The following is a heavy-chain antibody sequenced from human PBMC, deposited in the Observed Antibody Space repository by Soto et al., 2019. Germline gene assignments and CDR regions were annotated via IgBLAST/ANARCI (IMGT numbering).Heavy chain of an antibody. CDR2: IYSGGST. V-gene: IGHV3-66*01. J-gene: IGHJ5*02. D-gene: IGHD3-22*01. Sequence: EVQLVESGGGLVQPGGSLRLSCAASGFTVSSNYMSWVRQAPGKGLEWVSVIYSGGSTYYADSVKGRFNISRDNSKNTLYLQMNSLRAEDTAVYYGARMGDSSGYSGWFDPWGQGTLVTVSS. CDR3: ARMGDSSGYSGWFDP. CDR1: GFTVSSNY.